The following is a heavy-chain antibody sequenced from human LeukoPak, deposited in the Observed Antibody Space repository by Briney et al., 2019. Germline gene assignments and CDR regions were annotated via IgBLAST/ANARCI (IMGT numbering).Heavy chain of an antibody. D-gene: IGHD3-3*01. CDR1: GFTVSSNY. CDR3: AREGFWSGYYHFDY. J-gene: IGHJ4*02. CDR2: IYSGGRT. Sequence: AGSLRLSCAASGFTVSSNYMSWVRQAPGKGLEWVSVIYSGGRTYYADSVKGRFTISRDNSKNTLYLQMNSLRAEDTAVYYCAREGFWSGYYHFDYWGQGTLVTVSS. V-gene: IGHV3-53*01.